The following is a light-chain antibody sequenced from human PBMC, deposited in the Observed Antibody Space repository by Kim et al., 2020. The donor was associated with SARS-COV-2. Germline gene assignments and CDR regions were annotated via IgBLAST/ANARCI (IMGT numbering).Light chain of an antibody. Sequence: EIVMTQSPATLSVSPGERATFSCRASQSIRSNLAWYQQKPGQAPRLLIYGASTRATGIPVRFSGSGSGTEFTLTISSLQSEDFAVYYCQQHDYWPLTFGGETKVDIK. CDR1: QSIRSN. CDR3: QQHDYWPLT. J-gene: IGKJ4*01. CDR2: GAS. V-gene: IGKV3-15*01.